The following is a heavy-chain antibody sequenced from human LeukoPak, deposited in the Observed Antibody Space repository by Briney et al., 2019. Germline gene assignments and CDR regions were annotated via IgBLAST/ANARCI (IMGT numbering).Heavy chain of an antibody. CDR1: GGSLSGYY. V-gene: IGHV4-34*01. Sequence: PSETLSLTCAVYGGSLSGYYWSWIRQPPGKGLEWIGEINHSGSTNYNPSLKSRVTISVDTSKNQFSLKLSSVTAADTAVYYCAVPFVDTAMVRGIFDYWGQGALVTVSS. D-gene: IGHD5-18*01. CDR2: INHSGST. J-gene: IGHJ4*02. CDR3: AVPFVDTAMVRGIFDY.